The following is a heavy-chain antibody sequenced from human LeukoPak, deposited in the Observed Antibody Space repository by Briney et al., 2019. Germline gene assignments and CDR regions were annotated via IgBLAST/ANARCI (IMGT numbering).Heavy chain of an antibody. J-gene: IGHJ4*02. CDR3: AKGWTNRPLDY. V-gene: IGHV3-23*01. D-gene: IGHD1/OR15-1a*01. CDR2: ISGSGGST. CDR1: GFTFSSYA. Sequence: GGSLRLSCAASGFTFSSYAMSWVRQAPGKGLEWVSAISGSGGSTYYADSVKGRFTISRDNAKNTLYLQMNSLRAEDTVVYYCAKGWTNRPLDYWGQGTLVTVSS.